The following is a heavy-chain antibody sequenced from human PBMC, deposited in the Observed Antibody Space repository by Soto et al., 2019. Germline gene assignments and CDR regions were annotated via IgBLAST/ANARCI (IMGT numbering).Heavy chain of an antibody. V-gene: IGHV1-24*01. CDR2: FDPEDGET. Sequence: ASVKVSCKVSVYTLTELSIHCVRQAPGKGLEWMGGFDPEDGETIYAQKFQGRGTMTEDTSTDTAYMELSSLRSEDTAVYYCATDRITMIGLGYWGQGTLVTGSS. CDR3: ATDRITMIGLGY. CDR1: VYTLTELS. J-gene: IGHJ4*02. D-gene: IGHD3-22*01.